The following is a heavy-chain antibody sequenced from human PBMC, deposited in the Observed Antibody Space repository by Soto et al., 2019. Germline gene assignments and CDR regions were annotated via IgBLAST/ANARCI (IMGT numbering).Heavy chain of an antibody. J-gene: IGHJ5*02. CDR1: GDSVSSKTAA. V-gene: IGHV6-1*01. CDR3: ARVSFDHFVHWFDP. CDR2: TYFRSRWFN. D-gene: IGHD3-9*01. Sequence: SETLSLTCAISGDSVSSKTAAWNWIRQSPSRGLEWLGRTYFRSRWFNDYAISVKSRITINPDTSKNQFSLLLNSVTPEDTAVYYCARVSFDHFVHWFDPWGQGTLVTVSS.